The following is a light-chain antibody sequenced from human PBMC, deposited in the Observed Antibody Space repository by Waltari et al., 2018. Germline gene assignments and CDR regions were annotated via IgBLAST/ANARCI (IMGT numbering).Light chain of an antibody. CDR3: LSYTSSSTYV. CDR2: EVS. V-gene: IGLV2-14*01. Sequence: QSALTQPASVSGSPGQSITFSCTGTRSDVGGYNYVSWYQHHPGKVPKLMIYEVSNRPSGVSNRFSCSRSGNTASLAISGLQAEDEADYYCLSYTSSSTYVFGTGTKVTVL. CDR1: RSDVGGYNY. J-gene: IGLJ1*01.